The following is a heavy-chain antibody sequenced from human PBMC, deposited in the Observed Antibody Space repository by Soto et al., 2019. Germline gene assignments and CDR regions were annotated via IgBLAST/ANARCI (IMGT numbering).Heavy chain of an antibody. V-gene: IGHV4-30-2*01. D-gene: IGHD3-16*01. Sequence: PSETLSLTCAVSGGSISSGGYSWSWIRQPPGKGLEWIGYIYHSGSTYYNPSLKSRVTISVDRSKNQFSLKLSSVTAADTAVYYCARVWGIRAPQRWFDPWGQGTLVTVSS. CDR1: GGSISSGGYS. CDR2: IYHSGST. CDR3: ARVWGIRAPQRWFDP. J-gene: IGHJ5*02.